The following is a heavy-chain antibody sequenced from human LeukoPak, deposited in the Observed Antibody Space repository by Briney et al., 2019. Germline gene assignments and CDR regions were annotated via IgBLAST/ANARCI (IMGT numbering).Heavy chain of an antibody. CDR2: INPNSGGT. CDR1: GYTFTGYY. CDR3: ARDSIAAAGTWWFDP. V-gene: IGHV1-2*02. Sequence: ASVKVSCKASGYTFTGYYMHWVRQAPGQGLEWMGWINPNSGGTNYAQKFQGRVTMTRDTSISTAYMELSRLRSDDMAVYYCARDSIAAAGTWWFDPWGQGTLVTVSS. D-gene: IGHD6-13*01. J-gene: IGHJ5*02.